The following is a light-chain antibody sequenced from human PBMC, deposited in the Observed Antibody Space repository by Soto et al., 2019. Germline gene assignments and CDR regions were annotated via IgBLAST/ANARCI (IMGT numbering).Light chain of an antibody. CDR2: AAS. V-gene: IGKV1-6*01. CDR3: QQYESLPLT. J-gene: IGKJ4*01. CDR1: QGIRND. Sequence: AIQMTQSPSSLSAYIGDRVTITCRASQGIRNDLGWYQQKPGKAPKLLIYAASSLQSGVPSRFSGSGSGTDFTLTISSLQPEDFATYYCQQYESLPLTFGGGTKVDIK.